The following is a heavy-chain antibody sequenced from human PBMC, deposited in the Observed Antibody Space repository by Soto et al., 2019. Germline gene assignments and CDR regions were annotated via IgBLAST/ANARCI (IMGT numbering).Heavy chain of an antibody. D-gene: IGHD2-15*01. CDR1: GFTFSSYA. CDR3: AKRGRGGSWYFDY. V-gene: IGHV3-23*01. J-gene: IGHJ4*02. CDR2: ISGSGGST. Sequence: GGSLRLSCAASGFTFSSYAMSWVRQAPGKGLEWVSAISGSGGSTYYADSVKGRFTISRDNSRNTLYLQMNSLRAEDTAVYYCAKRGRGGSWYFDYSGQGTLVTVSS.